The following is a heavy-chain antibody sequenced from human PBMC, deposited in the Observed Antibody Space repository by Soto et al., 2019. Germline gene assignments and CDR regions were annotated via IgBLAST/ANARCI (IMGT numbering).Heavy chain of an antibody. CDR1: GGTFTTYD. D-gene: IGHD6-19*01. CDR2: FIPLFDAT. Sequence: QVQLVQSGAEVRKPGSSVKVSCKASGGTFTTYDISWVRQAPGQGLEWMGGFIPLFDATKYAQKFQGRVTITADKSMGTAYMEFSSLRSEDTAMYYCARDRSSSWYNGTFYFGSWCQGTLVTVSS. CDR3: ARDRSSSWYNGTFYFGS. J-gene: IGHJ4*02. V-gene: IGHV1-69*06.